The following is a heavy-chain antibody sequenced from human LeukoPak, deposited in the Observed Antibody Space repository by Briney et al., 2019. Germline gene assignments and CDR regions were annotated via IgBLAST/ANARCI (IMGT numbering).Heavy chain of an antibody. J-gene: IGHJ4*02. D-gene: IGHD6-19*01. CDR2: IIPIFGTA. V-gene: IGHV1-69*13. CDR3: ARETVAGPDY. Sequence: SAKVSCKASGGTFSSYAISRVRQAPGQGLEWMGGIIPIFGTANYAQKFQGRVTITADESTSTAYMELSSLRSEDTAVYYCARETVAGPDYWGQGTLVTVSS. CDR1: GGTFSSYA.